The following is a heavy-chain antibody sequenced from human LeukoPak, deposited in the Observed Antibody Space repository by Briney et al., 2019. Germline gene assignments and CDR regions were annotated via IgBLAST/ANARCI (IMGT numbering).Heavy chain of an antibody. CDR1: GYTFTGYY. CDR3: ARDFYYDSSGQPNWFDP. CDR2: INPNSGGT. J-gene: IGHJ5*02. Sequence: GASVKVSCKASGYTFTGYYMHWVRQAPGQGLEWMGWINPNSGGTNYAQKFQGRVTMTRDTSISTAYMELSRLRSDDTAVYYCARDFYYDSSGQPNWFDPWGQGTLVTVSS. V-gene: IGHV1-2*02. D-gene: IGHD3-22*01.